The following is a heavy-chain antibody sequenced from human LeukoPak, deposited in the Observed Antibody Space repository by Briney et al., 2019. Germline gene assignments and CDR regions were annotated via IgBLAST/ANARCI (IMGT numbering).Heavy chain of an antibody. D-gene: IGHD3-22*01. Sequence: SETLSLTCTVSGGSISSGAYYWSWIRQVPGKGLEWIGYGYFRGNTFYNPSLKGRVTISVDTSKNQFSLKLSSVTAADTAVYYCARADSSGSNWFDPWGQGTLVTVSS. CDR3: ARADSSGSNWFDP. CDR1: GGSISSGAYY. CDR2: GYFRGNT. J-gene: IGHJ5*02. V-gene: IGHV4-30-4*08.